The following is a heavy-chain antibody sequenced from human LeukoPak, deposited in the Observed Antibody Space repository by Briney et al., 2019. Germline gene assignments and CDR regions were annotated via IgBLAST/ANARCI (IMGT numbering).Heavy chain of an antibody. CDR1: GFTFSSYG. CDR3: AKDRGYSYLMYYFDY. J-gene: IGHJ4*02. V-gene: IGHV3-30*18. CDR2: ISYDGSNK. D-gene: IGHD5-18*01. Sequence: GGSLRLSCAASGFTFSSYGMHWVRQAPGKGLEWVAVISYDGSNKYCADSVKGRFTISRDNSKNTLYLQMNSLRAEDTAVYYCAKDRGYSYLMYYFDYWGQGTLVTVSS.